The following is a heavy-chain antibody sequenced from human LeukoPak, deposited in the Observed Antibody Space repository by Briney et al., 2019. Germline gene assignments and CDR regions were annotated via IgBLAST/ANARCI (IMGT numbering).Heavy chain of an antibody. V-gene: IGHV3-21*01. CDR2: ISSSSSCI. D-gene: IGHD2-15*01. CDR3: ARDEAVVVVAATDYYYYYMDV. CDR1: GFTFSSYS. Sequence: KSGGSLRLSCAASGFTFSSYSMNWVRQAPGKGLEWVSSISSSSSCIYYADSVKGRFTISRDNAKNSLYLQMNSLRAEDTAVYYCARDEAVVVVAATDYYYYYMDVWGKGTTVTVSS. J-gene: IGHJ6*03.